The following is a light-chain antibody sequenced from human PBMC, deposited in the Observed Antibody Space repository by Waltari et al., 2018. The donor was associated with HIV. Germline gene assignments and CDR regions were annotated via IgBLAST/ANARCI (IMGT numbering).Light chain of an antibody. CDR3: QQYNNWPST. V-gene: IGKV3D-15*01. CDR2: GAS. CDR1: QIVSSH. Sequence: VMTQTPAPLSVSLGERPPLSCRESQIVSSHLAWYQQKPGQAPRLLIYGASSRATGIPARFSATGSGTEFSLTISSLQSEDFAVYYCQQYNNWPSTFGQGTRLEIK. J-gene: IGKJ5*01.